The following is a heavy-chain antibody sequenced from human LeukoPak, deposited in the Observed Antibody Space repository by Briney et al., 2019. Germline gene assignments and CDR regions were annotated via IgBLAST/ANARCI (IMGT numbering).Heavy chain of an antibody. CDR1: GFTFSCYW. Sequence: GGSLRLSCAASGFTFSCYWMSWVRQAPGKGLEWVANIKLDGSEKYYVDSVKGRFTISRDNAKNSLYLQMNSLRAEDTAMYYCARKGVDHYYYYMDVWGKGTTVTVSS. CDR2: IKLDGSEK. CDR3: ARKGVDHYYYYMDV. J-gene: IGHJ6*03. V-gene: IGHV3-7*01. D-gene: IGHD2-8*01.